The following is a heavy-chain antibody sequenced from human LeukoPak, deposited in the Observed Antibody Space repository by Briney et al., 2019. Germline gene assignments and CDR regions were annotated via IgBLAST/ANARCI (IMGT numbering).Heavy chain of an antibody. J-gene: IGHJ3*02. V-gene: IGHV3-64*01. CDR1: GCTFSTYG. D-gene: IGHD4-17*01. Sequence: GGSLRLSCAASGCTFSTYGLHWVRQAPGKGLEYVSTITSNGGSTYYANSVKGRFTISRDNSKNTLYLQMGSLRAEDTAVYYCARVRDYGDYFYDAFDIWGQGTMVTVSS. CDR3: ARVRDYGDYFYDAFDI. CDR2: ITSNGGST.